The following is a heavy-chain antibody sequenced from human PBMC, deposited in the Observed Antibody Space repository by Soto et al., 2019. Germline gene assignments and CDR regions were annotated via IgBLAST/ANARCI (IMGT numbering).Heavy chain of an antibody. Sequence: GGSLSLPCAASGFTFSSYGMHWVRQAPGKGLEWVAVISYDGSNKYYADSVKGRFTISRDNSKNTLYLQMNSLRAEDTAVYYCAKDLRGYSYGAFDYWGQGTVVTV. D-gene: IGHD5-18*01. J-gene: IGHJ4*02. V-gene: IGHV3-30*18. CDR2: ISYDGSNK. CDR1: GFTFSSYG. CDR3: AKDLRGYSYGAFDY.